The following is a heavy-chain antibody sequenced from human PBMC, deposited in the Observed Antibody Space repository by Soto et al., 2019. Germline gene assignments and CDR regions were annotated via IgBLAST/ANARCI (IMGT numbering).Heavy chain of an antibody. J-gene: IGHJ4*02. CDR3: VRSGTSSGRFSDY. D-gene: IGHD2-15*01. Sequence: GESLKISCQGSGYTFTSYWIGWVRQMPGEGLEWMGVIYPSDSDIRYSPSFQGKVTISADKSITTAYLQWSSLKAADTAMYYCVRSGTSSGRFSDYWGQGTLVTVSS. CDR2: IYPSDSDI. CDR1: GYTFTSYW. V-gene: IGHV5-51*01.